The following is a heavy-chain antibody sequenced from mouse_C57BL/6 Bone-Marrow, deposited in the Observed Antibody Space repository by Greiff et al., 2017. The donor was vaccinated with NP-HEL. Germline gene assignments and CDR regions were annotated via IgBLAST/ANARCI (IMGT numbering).Heavy chain of an antibody. D-gene: IGHD3-2*02. V-gene: IGHV1-59*01. CDR1: GYTFTSYW. J-gene: IGHJ2*01. CDR3: ARSDSSGYLYYFDY. Sequence: VQLQQPGAELVRPGTSVKLSCKASGYTFTSYWMHWVKQRPGQGLEWIGVIDPSDSYTNYNQKFKGKATLTVDTSSSTAYMQLSSLTSEDSAVYDCARSDSSGYLYYFDYWGQGTTLTVSS. CDR2: IDPSDSYT.